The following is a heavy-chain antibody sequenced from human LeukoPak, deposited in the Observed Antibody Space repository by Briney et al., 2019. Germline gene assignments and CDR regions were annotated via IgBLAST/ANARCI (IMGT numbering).Heavy chain of an antibody. J-gene: IGHJ4*02. CDR2: MYNRGST. Sequence: PSQTLSLTCTVSRHSIRNYYRSWIRQSPGKELEWIGYMYNRGSTIYNPALKSRVTISTDTSKNQFSLRLTSVTAADTAVYYCARAEKAVTGTLNYWGQGTLITVSS. V-gene: IGHV4-59*01. CDR1: RHSIRNYY. CDR3: ARAEKAVTGTLNY. D-gene: IGHD6-19*01.